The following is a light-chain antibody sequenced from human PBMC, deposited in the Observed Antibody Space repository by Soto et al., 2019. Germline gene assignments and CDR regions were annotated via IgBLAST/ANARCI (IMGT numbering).Light chain of an antibody. CDR2: AAS. Sequence: DVQMTQSPSSLSASVGDRVTITCRASQSIDGHSNWYQQKPGKAPKLLIYAASTLQSGVPSRFSGSGSGTDFTLTINSLRPEDFATYYCQQSYSTPQTFGQGTKVDIK. V-gene: IGKV1-39*01. J-gene: IGKJ1*01. CDR1: QSIDGH. CDR3: QQSYSTPQT.